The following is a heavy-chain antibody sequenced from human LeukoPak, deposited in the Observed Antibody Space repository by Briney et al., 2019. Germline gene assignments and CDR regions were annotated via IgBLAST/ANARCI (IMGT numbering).Heavy chain of an antibody. Sequence: PGGSLRLSCAASGFTFSDYYMSWIRQAPGKGLEWVSYISSSSSYTNYADPVKGRFTISRDNAKNSLYLQMNSLRAEDTAVYYCARDGSGYYFDYWGQGTLVTVSS. CDR1: GFTFSDYY. CDR3: ARDGSGYYFDY. V-gene: IGHV3-11*05. D-gene: IGHD3-10*01. CDR2: ISSSSSYT. J-gene: IGHJ4*02.